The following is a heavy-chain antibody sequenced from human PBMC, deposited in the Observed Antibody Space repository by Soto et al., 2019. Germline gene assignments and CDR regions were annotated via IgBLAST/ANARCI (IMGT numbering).Heavy chain of an antibody. CDR2: IYHIGST. CDR3: ARDRGGNDYGDPTGFDL. CDR1: GDSISGSGNY. D-gene: IGHD4-17*01. J-gene: IGHJ4*02. V-gene: IGHV4-31*03. Sequence: QVQLQESVPGLVKPSQTLSLTCSVSGDSISGSGNYWSWIRQHPGKGLEWIGDIYHIGSTHYNPSLKSRVDISLDTSKNQFFLKLTPVPAADTAVYYCARDRGGNDYGDPTGFDLWGQGALVTVSS.